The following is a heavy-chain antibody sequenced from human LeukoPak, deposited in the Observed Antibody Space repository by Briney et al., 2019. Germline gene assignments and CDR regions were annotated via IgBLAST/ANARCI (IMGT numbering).Heavy chain of an antibody. Sequence: GGSLRLSCAASGFTFSSYAMHWVRQAPGKGLEWVAVISYDGSNKYYADSVKGRFTISRDNSKNTLYLQMNSLRAEDTAVYYCARENHYYDSSGRPHWYLDLWGRGTLVTVSS. V-gene: IGHV3-30-3*01. J-gene: IGHJ2*01. CDR3: ARENHYYDSSGRPHWYLDL. CDR2: ISYDGSNK. D-gene: IGHD3-22*01. CDR1: GFTFSSYA.